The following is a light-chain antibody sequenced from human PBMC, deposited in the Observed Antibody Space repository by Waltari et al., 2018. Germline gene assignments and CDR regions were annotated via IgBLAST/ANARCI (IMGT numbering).Light chain of an antibody. CDR2: GAS. J-gene: IGKJ2*01. CDR3: QHFGSSPYT. CDR1: QSVASSY. Sequence: EIVLTQSPGTLSLSPGERATLSCRASQSVASSYFAWYQQKPGQAPSLLIYGASSRATGIPDRFSGSGSGTDFTLTISRLEPEDFAVYYCQHFGSSPYTFGQGTKLEIK. V-gene: IGKV3-20*01.